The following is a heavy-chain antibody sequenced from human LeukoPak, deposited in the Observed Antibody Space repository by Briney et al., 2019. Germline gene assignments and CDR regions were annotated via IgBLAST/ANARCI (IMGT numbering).Heavy chain of an antibody. CDR2: IYSGGTT. V-gene: IGHV3-66*01. D-gene: IGHD5-12*01. Sequence: GGSLRLSCAASGFTVSTNYLSWVRQAPGKGLEWVSVIYSGGTTYYEDSVQGRCSISRDNSKNTLDLQMNSLRAEDTAVYYCARYDYGRSGFDYWGQGTLVTVSS. CDR3: ARYDYGRSGFDY. J-gene: IGHJ4*02. CDR1: GFTVSTNY.